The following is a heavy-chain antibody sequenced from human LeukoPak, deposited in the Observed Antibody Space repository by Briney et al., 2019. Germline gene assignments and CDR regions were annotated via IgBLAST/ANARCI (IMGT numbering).Heavy chain of an antibody. J-gene: IGHJ6*03. D-gene: IGHD3-3*01. Sequence: AGGSLRLSCTASGFTFSSYWMSWVRQAPGKGLEWVANIKQDGSEKYYVDSVKGRFTISRDNAKNSLYLQMNSLRAEDTAVYYCAREAVYYDFWSGYYDYYYYMDVWGKGTTVTVSS. V-gene: IGHV3-7*01. CDR1: GFTFSSYW. CDR3: AREAVYYDFWSGYYDYYYYMDV. CDR2: IKQDGSEK.